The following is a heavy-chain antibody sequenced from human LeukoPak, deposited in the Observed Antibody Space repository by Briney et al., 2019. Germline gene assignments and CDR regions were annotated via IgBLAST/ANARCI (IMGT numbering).Heavy chain of an antibody. CDR3: ARGPKIEWELYPLHY. J-gene: IGHJ4*02. V-gene: IGHV1-18*01. Sequence: ASVKVSCKASGYTFTSYGISWVRQAPGQGLEWMGWISAYNGDTNYAQKLQGRVTMTTDTSTSTAYMELRSLRSDDTAVYYCARGPKIEWELYPLHYWGQGTLVTVSS. D-gene: IGHD1-26*01. CDR1: GYTFTSYG. CDR2: ISAYNGDT.